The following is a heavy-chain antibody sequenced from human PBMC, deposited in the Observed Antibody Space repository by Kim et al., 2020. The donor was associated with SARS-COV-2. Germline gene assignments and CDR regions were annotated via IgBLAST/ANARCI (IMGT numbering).Heavy chain of an antibody. CDR1: GFTFSSYW. Sequence: GGSLRLSCAASGFTFSSYWMSWVRQAPGKGLEWVANIKQDGSEKYYVDSVKGRFTISRDNATNSLYLQMNSLRAEDTAVYYCARDSYSSGWDEYYYYGMDVWGQGTTVTVSS. J-gene: IGHJ6*02. D-gene: IGHD6-19*01. CDR3: ARDSYSSGWDEYYYYGMDV. CDR2: IKQDGSEK. V-gene: IGHV3-7*01.